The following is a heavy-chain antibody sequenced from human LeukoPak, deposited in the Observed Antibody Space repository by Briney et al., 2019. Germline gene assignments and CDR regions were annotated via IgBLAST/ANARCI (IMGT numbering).Heavy chain of an antibody. CDR1: GFTFSSYA. V-gene: IGHV3-9*01. Sequence: TGGSLRLSCAASGFTFSSYAMHWVRQAPGKGLEWVSGISWNSGSIGYADSVKGRFTISRDNAKNSLYLQMNSLRAEDTALYYCAKDSRYYDSSGYSKGNFDYWGQGTLVTVSS. D-gene: IGHD3-22*01. CDR3: AKDSRYYDSSGYSKGNFDY. CDR2: ISWNSGSI. J-gene: IGHJ4*02.